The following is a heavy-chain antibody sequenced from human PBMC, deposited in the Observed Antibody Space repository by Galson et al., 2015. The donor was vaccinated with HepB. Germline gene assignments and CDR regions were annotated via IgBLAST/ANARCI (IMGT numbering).Heavy chain of an antibody. D-gene: IGHD6-13*01. CDR1: GGTFSSYA. V-gene: IGHV1-69*17. CDR3: ARGGSSSWQHWYFDL. J-gene: IGHJ2*01. Sequence: CKASGGTFSSYAISWVRQAPGQGLEWMGGIIPIFGIANYAQKFQGRVTITADKSTSTAYMELSSLRSEDTAVYYCARGGSSSWQHWYFDLWGRGTLVTVSS. CDR2: IIPIFGIA.